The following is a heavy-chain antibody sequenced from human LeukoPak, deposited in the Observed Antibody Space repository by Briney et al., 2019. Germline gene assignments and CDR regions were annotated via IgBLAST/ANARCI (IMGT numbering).Heavy chain of an antibody. CDR1: GGSISSSSYY. Sequence: SETLSLTCTVSGGSISSSSYYWGWIRQPPGKGLEWIGSIYYSGSTYYNPSLKSRVTISVDTSKNQFSLKLSSVTAADTAVYYCARRTVVVGSEDYWGQGTLVTVSS. V-gene: IGHV4-39*01. J-gene: IGHJ4*02. D-gene: IGHD3-22*01. CDR3: ARRTVVVGSEDY. CDR2: IYYSGST.